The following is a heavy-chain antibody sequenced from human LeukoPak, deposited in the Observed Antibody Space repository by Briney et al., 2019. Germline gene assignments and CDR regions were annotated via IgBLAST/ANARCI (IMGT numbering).Heavy chain of an antibody. D-gene: IGHD2-15*01. CDR1: GLTFSSYG. V-gene: IGHV3-30*18. CDR2: ISYDGSNK. Sequence: GRSLRLSCAASGLTFSSYGMHWVRQAPGKGLEWVAVISYDGSNKYYADSVKGRFTISRDNSKNTLYLQMNSLRAEDTALYYCAKEAWVVAATPGSYFDSWGQGTLVTVSS. CDR3: AKEAWVVAATPGSYFDS. J-gene: IGHJ4*02.